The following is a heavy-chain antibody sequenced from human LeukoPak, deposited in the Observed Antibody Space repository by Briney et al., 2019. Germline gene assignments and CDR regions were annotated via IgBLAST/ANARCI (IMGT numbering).Heavy chain of an antibody. CDR3: ARRADSSGYHDAFDI. CDR2: INHSGST. J-gene: IGHJ3*02. Sequence: SETLSLTCAVYGGAFSGYYWSWIRQPPGKGLERIGEINHSGSTNYNPSLKSRVTISVDTSKNQFSLKLSSVTAADTAVYYCARRADSSGYHDAFDIWGQGTMVTVSS. D-gene: IGHD3-22*01. CDR1: GGAFSGYY. V-gene: IGHV4-34*01.